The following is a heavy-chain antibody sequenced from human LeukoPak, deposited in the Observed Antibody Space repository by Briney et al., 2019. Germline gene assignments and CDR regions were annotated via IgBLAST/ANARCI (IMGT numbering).Heavy chain of an antibody. CDR1: GGSISSGDYY. D-gene: IGHD2-2*01. CDR2: IYYSGST. V-gene: IGHV4-30-4*08. J-gene: IGHJ6*03. Sequence: PSETLSLTCTVSGGSISSGDYYWSWIRQPPGKGLEWIGYIYYSGSTYYNPSLKSRVTISVDTSKNQLSLKLSSVTAADTAVYYCARSSTSPGAYYYYYMDVRGKGTTVTVSS. CDR3: ARSSTSPGAYYYYYMDV.